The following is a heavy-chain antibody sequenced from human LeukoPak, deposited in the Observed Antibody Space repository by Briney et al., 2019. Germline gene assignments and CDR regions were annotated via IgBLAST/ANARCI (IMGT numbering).Heavy chain of an antibody. CDR1: GFSFGYYW. Sequence: GGSLRLSCTASGFSFGYYWMTWVRQVPGKGLEWVANIREDGKVIHYVDSVSGRFTISRDNTKNSLYLQMNSLRGEDTALYYCARDSSPSSGDYYWDAFDSWGQGTLVTVSS. CDR2: IREDGKVI. J-gene: IGHJ3*02. V-gene: IGHV3-7*01. CDR3: ARDSSPSSGDYYWDAFDS. D-gene: IGHD4-17*01.